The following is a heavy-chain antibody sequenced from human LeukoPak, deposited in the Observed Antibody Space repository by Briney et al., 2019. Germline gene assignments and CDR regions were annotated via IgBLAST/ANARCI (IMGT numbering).Heavy chain of an antibody. CDR2: ISGSGGST. J-gene: IGHJ6*03. CDR3: AKDRHSSGWIYYYYYMDV. V-gene: IGHV3-23*01. D-gene: IGHD6-19*01. Sequence: GGSLRLSCAASGFTFSSYAMSWVRQAPGKGLEWVSAISGSGGSTYYADAVKGRFTISRDNSKNTLYLQMNSLRAEDTAGYYCAKDRHSSGWIYYYYYMDVWGKGTTVTVSS. CDR1: GFTFSSYA.